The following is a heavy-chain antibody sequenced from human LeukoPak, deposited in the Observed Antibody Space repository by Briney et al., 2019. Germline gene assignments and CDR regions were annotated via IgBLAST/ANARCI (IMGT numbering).Heavy chain of an antibody. CDR3: ARSGTEWFDP. J-gene: IGHJ5*02. CDR2: IYYSGST. Sequence: PSETLPLTCTVSGGSISSYYWSWIRQPPGKGLEWIGYIYYSGSTNYNPSLKSRVTISVDTSKNLFSLKLSSVTAADTAVYYCARSGTEWFDPWGQGTLVTVSS. D-gene: IGHD1-7*01. V-gene: IGHV4-59*01. CDR1: GGSISSYY.